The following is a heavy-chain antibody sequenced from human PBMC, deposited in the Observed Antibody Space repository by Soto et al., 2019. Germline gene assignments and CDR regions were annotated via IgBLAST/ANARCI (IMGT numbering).Heavy chain of an antibody. CDR1: GFTFHPYA. J-gene: IGHJ4*02. CDR3: AKDAGRQIVLLIVANYFDY. Sequence: EVQLLESGGDLVQPGGSLRLSCAASGFTFHPYALTWVRQAPGKGLEWVSSISASGGTYFADSVKGRFTISRDNSKSTLFLQMNSLRVEDTAVYYCAKDAGRQIVLLIVANYFDYWGQGPLVTVSS. V-gene: IGHV3-23*01. D-gene: IGHD5-12*01. CDR2: ISASGGT.